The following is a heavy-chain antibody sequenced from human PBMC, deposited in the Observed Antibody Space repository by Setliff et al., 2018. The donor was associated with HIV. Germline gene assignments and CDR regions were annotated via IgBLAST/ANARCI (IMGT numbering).Heavy chain of an antibody. V-gene: IGHV1-69*10. CDR2: IIPILGIA. D-gene: IGHD2-2*01. J-gene: IGHJ4*02. CDR1: GGTFSSYA. Sequence: GASVKVSCKASGGTFSSYAISWVRQAPGQGLEWMGGIIPILGIASYAQKFQGRVTMTRDTSTSTVYMELSSLRSEDTAVYYCARAMGNYCSSTSCYPSWLLDYWGQGTLVTVSS. CDR3: ARAMGNYCSSTSCYPSWLLDY.